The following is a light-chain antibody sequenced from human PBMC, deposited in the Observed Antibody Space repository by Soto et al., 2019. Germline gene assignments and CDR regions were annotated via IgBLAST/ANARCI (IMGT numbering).Light chain of an antibody. Sequence: SVLTQPADVSGSPGQSISISCTGTSSDVVTYNLVSWYQQHPGKAPTVLIYEGTKRPSGVSNRFSGSKSGNTASLTISGLQTEDEADYYCSSFAGSTTFSYVFGPGTKVTVL. CDR1: SSDVVTYNL. V-gene: IGLV2-23*03. J-gene: IGLJ1*01. CDR3: SSFAGSTTFSYV. CDR2: EGT.